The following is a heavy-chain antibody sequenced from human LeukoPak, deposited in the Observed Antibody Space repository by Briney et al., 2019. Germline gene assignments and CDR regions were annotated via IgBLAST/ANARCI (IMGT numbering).Heavy chain of an antibody. CDR1: GFTFSSYW. CDR2: IKQDGSEK. CDR3: AREGYGGRRWFDP. D-gene: IGHD4-23*01. Sequence: GGSLRLSCAASGFTFSSYWMSWVRQAPGKGLEWVANIKQDGSEKYYVDSVKGRFTISRDNAKNSLYLQMNSLGAEDTAVYYCAREGYGGRRWFDPWGQGTLVTVSS. V-gene: IGHV3-7*01. J-gene: IGHJ5*02.